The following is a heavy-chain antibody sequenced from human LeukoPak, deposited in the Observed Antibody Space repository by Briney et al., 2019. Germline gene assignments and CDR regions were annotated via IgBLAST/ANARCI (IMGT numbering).Heavy chain of an antibody. Sequence: SQTLSLTCAISGDSVSSNSAAWNWIRQSPSRGLEWLGRTYYRSKWYNDYAVSVKSRITINPDTSKNQFSLQLNSVTPEDTAVYYCAREFVSSGWSHYYYYYMDVWGKGTTVTISS. CDR3: AREFVSSGWSHYYYYYMDV. V-gene: IGHV6-1*01. J-gene: IGHJ6*03. CDR1: GDSVSSNSAA. D-gene: IGHD6-19*01. CDR2: TYYRSKWYN.